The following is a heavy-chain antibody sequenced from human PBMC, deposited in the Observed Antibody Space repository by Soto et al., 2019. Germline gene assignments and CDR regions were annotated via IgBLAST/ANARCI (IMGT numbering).Heavy chain of an antibody. J-gene: IGHJ6*02. CDR2: IYSSGTT. D-gene: IGHD3-3*01. Sequence: SETLSLTCTVSGGSISSYYWTWIRQPPGRGLEWVGNIYSSGTTNYNPSLKSRVTISIDTSKNQVSLKLNAVTAADTAVYFCAREYYDFWSVTFSYYGMDVWGQGTTVTV. CDR3: AREYYDFWSVTFSYYGMDV. CDR1: GGSISSYY. V-gene: IGHV4-59*01.